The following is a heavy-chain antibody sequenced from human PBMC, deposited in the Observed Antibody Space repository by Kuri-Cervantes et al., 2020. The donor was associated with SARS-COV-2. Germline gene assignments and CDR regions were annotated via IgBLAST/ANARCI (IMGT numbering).Heavy chain of an antibody. CDR3: ARGVIADRYWYFDL. CDR1: GGTISSSSYY. CDR2: IYHSGST. Sequence: SETLSLTCTVSGGTISSSSYYWGWIRQPPGKGLEWIGSIYHSGSTYYNPSLKSRVTISVDTSKNQFSLKLSSVTAADTAVYYCARGVIADRYWYFDLWGRGTLVTVSS. V-gene: IGHV4-39*07. D-gene: IGHD6-13*01. J-gene: IGHJ2*01.